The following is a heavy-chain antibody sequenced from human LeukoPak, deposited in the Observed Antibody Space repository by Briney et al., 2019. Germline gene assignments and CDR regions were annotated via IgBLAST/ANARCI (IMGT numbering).Heavy chain of an antibody. Sequence: SETLSLTCAVYGGSISDYYWTWIRQSPGKGLEWIGEIDHSGSTNYNPSLESRVTISVDTSQNQFSLTVSSVTAADTAVYYCARDSYYDSSGHAPWGQGILVTVSS. J-gene: IGHJ5*02. V-gene: IGHV4-34*01. D-gene: IGHD3-22*01. CDR1: GGSISDYY. CDR3: ARDSYYDSSGHAP. CDR2: IDHSGST.